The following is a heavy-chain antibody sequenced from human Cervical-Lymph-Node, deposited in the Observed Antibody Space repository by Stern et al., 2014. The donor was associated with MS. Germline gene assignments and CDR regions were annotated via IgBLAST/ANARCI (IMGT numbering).Heavy chain of an antibody. CDR3: ATGVAARPDYYYGMDV. CDR1: GNTLTELS. J-gene: IGHJ6*02. D-gene: IGHD6-6*01. CDR2: FDPEDGET. Sequence: VQLVESGAEVKKPGASVKVSCKASGNTLTELSMHWVRQAPGKGLEWMGGFDPEDGETIYAQKFQGRVTMTEDTSTDTAYMELSSLRSEDTAVYYCATGVAARPDYYYGMDVWGQGTTVTVSS. V-gene: IGHV1-24*01.